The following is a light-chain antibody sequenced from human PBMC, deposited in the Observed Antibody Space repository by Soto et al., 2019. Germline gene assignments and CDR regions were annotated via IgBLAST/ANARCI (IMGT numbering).Light chain of an antibody. CDR2: DDS. Sequence: QSVLTQPASVSGSPGQSIAISCTGTSSDVGRYKSVAWYQQHPGRAPKLMMYDDSDRPLGVSDRFSGAKSGNTASLTITGLHAEDEADYYCSSYTTTNTRVFGAGTKVTVL. CDR3: SSYTTTNTRV. CDR1: SSDVGRYKS. V-gene: IGLV2-14*03. J-gene: IGLJ1*01.